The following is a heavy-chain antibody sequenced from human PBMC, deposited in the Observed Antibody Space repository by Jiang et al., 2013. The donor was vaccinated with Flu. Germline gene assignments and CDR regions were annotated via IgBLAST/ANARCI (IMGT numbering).Heavy chain of an antibody. Sequence: ISRDNSKNTLYLQMNSLRAEDTAVYYCARGYCSSTSCYPYYFDYWGQGTLVTVSS. J-gene: IGHJ4*02. CDR3: ARGYCSSTSCYPYYFDY. D-gene: IGHD2-2*01. V-gene: IGHV3-30*01.